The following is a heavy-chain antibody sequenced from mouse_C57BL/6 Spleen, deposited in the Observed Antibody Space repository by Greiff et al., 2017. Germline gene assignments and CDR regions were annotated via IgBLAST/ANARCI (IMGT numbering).Heavy chain of an antibody. Sequence: VQGVESGPGLVQPSQSLSITCTVSGFSLTSYGVHWVRQSPGKGLEWLGVIWSGGSTDYNAAFISRLSISKDNSKSQVFFKMNSLQADDTAIYYCARNPSTMVTGAFAYWGQGTLVTVSA. V-gene: IGHV2-2*01. CDR2: IWSGGST. CDR1: GFSLTSYG. D-gene: IGHD2-2*01. J-gene: IGHJ3*01. CDR3: ARNPSTMVTGAFAY.